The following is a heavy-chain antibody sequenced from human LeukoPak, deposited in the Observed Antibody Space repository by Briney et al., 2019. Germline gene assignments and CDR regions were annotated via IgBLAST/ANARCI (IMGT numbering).Heavy chain of an antibody. CDR1: GYTFTSYD. V-gene: IGHV1-8*01. J-gene: IGHJ4*02. Sequence: ASVKVSCKASGYTFTSYDINWVRQATGQGLEWMGWMNPNSGNTGYAQKFQGRVTMTRNTSISTAYMELSSLRSEDTAVYYCARGNSSGYYYAYWGQGTLVTVSS. CDR3: ARGNSSGYYYAY. CDR2: MNPNSGNT. D-gene: IGHD3-22*01.